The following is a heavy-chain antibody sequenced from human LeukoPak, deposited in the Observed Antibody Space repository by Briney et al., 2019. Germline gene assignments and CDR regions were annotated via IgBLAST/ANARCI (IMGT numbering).Heavy chain of an antibody. Sequence: HSQTLSLTCAISGDSVSSSSAAWNWIRQSPSRGLEWLGRTYYRSKWYNDYALSVKSRISINPDTSKNQFSLQLNSVTPEDTAVYYCARVQQLGQGFHYWGLGTLVTVSS. CDR3: ARVQQLGQGFHY. CDR1: GDSVSSSSAA. D-gene: IGHD6-13*01. V-gene: IGHV6-1*01. CDR2: TYYRSKWYN. J-gene: IGHJ4*02.